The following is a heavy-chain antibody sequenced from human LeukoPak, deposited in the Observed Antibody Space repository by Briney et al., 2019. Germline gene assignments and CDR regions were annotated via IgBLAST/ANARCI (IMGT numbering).Heavy chain of an antibody. CDR3: AKQSEQWLAYDY. Sequence: SETLSLTCTVSGGSISSGGYYWSWIRQHPGKGLEWIGYIYYSGSTYYNPSLKSRVTTSVDTSKNQFSLKLSPVTAADTAVYYCAKQSEQWLAYDYWGQGTLVTVSS. CDR2: IYYSGST. CDR1: GGSISSGGYY. D-gene: IGHD6-19*01. J-gene: IGHJ4*02. V-gene: IGHV4-31*03.